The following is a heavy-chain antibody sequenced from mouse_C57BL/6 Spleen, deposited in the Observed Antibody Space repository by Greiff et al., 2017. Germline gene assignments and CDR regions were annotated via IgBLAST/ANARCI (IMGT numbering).Heavy chain of an antibody. V-gene: IGHV8-12*01. CDR1: GFSLSTSGMG. D-gene: IGHD1-1*01. CDR2: IYWDDDK. CDR3: ARFPYYGSSEDAMDY. J-gene: IGHJ4*01. Sequence: QVTLKVSGPGILQSSQTLSLTCSFSGFSLSTSGMGVSWIRQPSGKGLEWLAHIYWDDDKRYNPSLKSRLTISKDTSRNQVFLKITSVDTADTATYNCARFPYYGSSEDAMDYWGQGTSVTVSS.